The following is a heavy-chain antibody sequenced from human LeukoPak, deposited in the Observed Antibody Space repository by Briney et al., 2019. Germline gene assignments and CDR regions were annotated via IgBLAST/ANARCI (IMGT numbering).Heavy chain of an antibody. Sequence: PGGSLRLSCAASGFTFGNFWMSWVRQAPGKGLEWVANIKQDGSEKYFVDSVKGRFTISRDNAKNSLYLQMNSLRAADTAVYFCARDLFLDVWGQGTTVTVSS. CDR1: GFTFGNFW. D-gene: IGHD3-10*02. CDR2: IKQDGSEK. V-gene: IGHV3-7*04. J-gene: IGHJ6*02. CDR3: ARDLFLDV.